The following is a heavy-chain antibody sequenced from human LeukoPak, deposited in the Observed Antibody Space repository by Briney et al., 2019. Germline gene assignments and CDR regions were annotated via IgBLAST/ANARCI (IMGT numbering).Heavy chain of an antibody. CDR1: GCTFSSYA. Sequence: SVKVSCKASGCTFSSYAISWVRQAPGQGLEWMGRIILIFGAANYAQKFQGRVTITTDESTSTAYMELSRLRSEDTAGYYCASRTGCTSGVCYYCNYCIDVWGKGTTVTVSS. V-gene: IGHV1-69*05. CDR3: ASRTGCTSGVCYYCNYCIDV. CDR2: IILIFGAA. J-gene: IGHJ6*03. D-gene: IGHD2-8*01.